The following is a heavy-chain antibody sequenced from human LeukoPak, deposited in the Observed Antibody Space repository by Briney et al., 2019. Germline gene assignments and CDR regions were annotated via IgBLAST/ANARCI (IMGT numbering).Heavy chain of an antibody. D-gene: IGHD5-12*01. Sequence: ASVKVSCKVSGYTLTELPMHWVRQAPGKGLEWMGGFDPEDGETIYAQKFQGRVTMTEDTSTDTAYMELSSLRSEDTAVYYCATWDKVPGRNWFDPWGQGTLVTVSS. J-gene: IGHJ5*02. CDR1: GYTLTELP. CDR3: ATWDKVPGRNWFDP. V-gene: IGHV1-24*01. CDR2: FDPEDGET.